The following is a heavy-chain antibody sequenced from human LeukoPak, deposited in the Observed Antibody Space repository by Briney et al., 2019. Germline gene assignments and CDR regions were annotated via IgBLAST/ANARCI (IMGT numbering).Heavy chain of an antibody. Sequence: ASVKVSCKSSGYPFSGYYMHWVRPSRGRGLEWMGWINPNSGGTKYAQKFQDRLNMTRDKYIRTAYMEPSKQRVDDTAVYYCARDQRGSGGLDYWGQGTLVTVSS. V-gene: IGHV1-2*02. J-gene: IGHJ4*02. CDR2: INPNSGGT. D-gene: IGHD3-10*01. CDR3: ARDQRGSGGLDY. CDR1: GYPFSGYY.